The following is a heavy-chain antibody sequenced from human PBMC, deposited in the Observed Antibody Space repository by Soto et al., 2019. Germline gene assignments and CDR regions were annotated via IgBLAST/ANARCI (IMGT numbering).Heavy chain of an antibody. CDR3: ASDDGGSLCLGYGMDV. J-gene: IGHJ6*02. CDR1: GFTFSSYS. D-gene: IGHD1-26*01. CDR2: ISSSSSYI. V-gene: IGHV3-21*01. Sequence: EVQLVESGGGLVKPGGSLRLSCAASGFTFSSYSMNWVRQAPGKGLEWVSSISSSSSYIYYADSVKGRFTISRDNAKNSLYLQMNSLRAEDTAVYYCASDDGGSLCLGYGMDVWGQGTTVTVSS.